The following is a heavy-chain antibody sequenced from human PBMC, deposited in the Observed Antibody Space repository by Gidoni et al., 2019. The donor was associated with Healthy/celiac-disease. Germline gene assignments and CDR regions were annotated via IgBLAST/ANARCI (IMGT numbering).Heavy chain of an antibody. V-gene: IGHV4-61*02. CDR1: GGSISSGSYY. CDR2: IYTSGST. J-gene: IGHJ6*03. Sequence: QVQLQESGPGLVKPSQTLSLTCTVTGGSISSGSYYWSWIRQPAGKGLEWIGRIYTSGSTNYNPSLKSRVTISVDTSKNQFSLKLSSVTAADTAVYYCARDVKSSSWYGNRMVRPYYYYYYMDVWGKGTTVTVSS. D-gene: IGHD6-13*01. CDR3: ARDVKSSSWYGNRMVRPYYYYYYMDV.